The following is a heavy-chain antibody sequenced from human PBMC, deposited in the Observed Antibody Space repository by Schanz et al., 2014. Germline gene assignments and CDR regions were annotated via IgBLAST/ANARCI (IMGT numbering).Heavy chain of an antibody. CDR1: GFSISFHW. V-gene: IGHV3-11*06. J-gene: IGHJ2*01. Sequence: VQLVESGGGLVKPGGSLRLSCAASGFSISFHWMSWIRQAPGKGLEWVSYISSSSIYTNYADSVKGRFTISRDNAKNSLYLQMNSLRAEDTAVYYCARSTYYDILTGQTHTRVDVRYFDLWGRGTLVTVSS. D-gene: IGHD3-9*01. CDR2: ISSSSIYT. CDR3: ARSTYYDILTGQTHTRVDVRYFDL.